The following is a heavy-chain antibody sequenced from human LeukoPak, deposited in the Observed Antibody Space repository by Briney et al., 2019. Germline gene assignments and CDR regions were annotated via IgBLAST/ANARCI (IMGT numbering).Heavy chain of an antibody. Sequence: PGASVKVSCKASGYTFTAYAMHWVRQAPGQTLEWLGWISPANGYTRYSQEIQGRVTITRDTSANTAYMELSSLRSEDMAVYYCVIRDGQTDHWGQGTLVTVSS. V-gene: IGHV1-3*03. J-gene: IGHJ4*02. D-gene: IGHD5-24*01. CDR1: GYTFTAYA. CDR2: ISPANGYT. CDR3: VIRDGQTDH.